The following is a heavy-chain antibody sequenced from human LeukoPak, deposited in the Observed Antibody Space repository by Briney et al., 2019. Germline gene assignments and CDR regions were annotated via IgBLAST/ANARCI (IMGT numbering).Heavy chain of an antibody. CDR3: ARAFSFYCGGECSLGY. CDR1: GFTFTSYG. J-gene: IGHJ4*02. D-gene: IGHD2-21*01. CDR2: IWYDGSKK. Sequence: GGSLRLSCAASGFTFTSYGMHWVRQALGKGLEWVAVIWYDGSKKYYADSVKGRFTISRDNSKNTLYLQMNSLRAEDTAVYYCARAFSFYCGGECSLGYWGQGTLVTVSS. V-gene: IGHV3-33*01.